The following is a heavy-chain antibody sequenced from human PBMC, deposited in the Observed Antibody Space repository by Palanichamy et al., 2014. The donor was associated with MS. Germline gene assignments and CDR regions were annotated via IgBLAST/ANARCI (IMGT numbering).Heavy chain of an antibody. CDR2: IKQDGSEK. Sequence: EVQLVESGGGLVQPGGSLRLSCAASGFTFSSYWMSWVRQAPGKGLEWVANIKQDGSEKYYVDSVKGRFTISRDNAKNSLYLQMNSLRAEDTAVYYCARDLGDGYNHLFDYWGQGTLVTVSS. D-gene: IGHD5-24*01. CDR1: GFTFSSYW. J-gene: IGHJ4*02. CDR3: ARDLGDGYNHLFDY. V-gene: IGHV3-7*01.